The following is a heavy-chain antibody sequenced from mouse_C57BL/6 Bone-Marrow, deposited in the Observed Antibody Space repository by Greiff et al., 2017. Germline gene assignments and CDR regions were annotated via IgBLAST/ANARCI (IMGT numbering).Heavy chain of an antibody. CDR1: GFTFSSYG. J-gene: IGHJ3*01. CDR2: ISSGGSYT. V-gene: IGHV5-6*02. CDR3: ARPLNGDVTFAY. D-gene: IGHD4-1*01. Sequence: EVKLVESGGDLVKPGGSLKLSCAASGFTFSSYGMSWVRQTPDKRLEWVATISSGGSYTYYPDSVKGRFTISRDNAKNTLYLQMSSLKSEDTAMYYCARPLNGDVTFAYWGQGTLVTVSA.